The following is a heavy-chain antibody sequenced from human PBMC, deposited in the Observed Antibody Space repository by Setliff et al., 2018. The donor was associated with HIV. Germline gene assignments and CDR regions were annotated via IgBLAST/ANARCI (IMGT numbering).Heavy chain of an antibody. J-gene: IGHJ3*01. CDR1: GYSFRSYW. CDR2: IHPGDSDV. Sequence: PGESPKISCKGSGYSFRSYWIGWVRQRPGKGPEWMGIIHPGDSDVKYSPSFQAQVTISADKSINTAYVQWSSLEASDTAMYYCASPGYCSSPNCMNVFNFWGHGTMVTVSS. V-gene: IGHV5-51*01. D-gene: IGHD2-2*01. CDR3: ASPGYCSSPNCMNVFNF.